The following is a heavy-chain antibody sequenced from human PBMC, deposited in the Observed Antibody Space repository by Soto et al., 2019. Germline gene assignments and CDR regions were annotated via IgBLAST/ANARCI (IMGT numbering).Heavy chain of an antibody. V-gene: IGHV3-21*01. CDR2: ISSSSSYI. Sequence: GGSLRLSCAASGFTFSSYSMNWVRQAPGKGLEWVSSISSSSSYIYYADSVKGRFTISRDNAKNSLYLQMNSLRAEDTAVYYCAREYCSSTSCYVGPRVLRFLEWSNYYYYYGMDVWGQGTTVTVSS. CDR1: GFTFSSYS. J-gene: IGHJ6*02. CDR3: AREYCSSTSCYVGPRVLRFLEWSNYYYYYGMDV. D-gene: IGHD2-2*01.